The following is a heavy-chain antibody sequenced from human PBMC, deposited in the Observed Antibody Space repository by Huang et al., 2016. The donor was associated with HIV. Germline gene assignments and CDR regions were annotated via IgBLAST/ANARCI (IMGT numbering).Heavy chain of an antibody. J-gene: IGHJ5*02. V-gene: IGHV4-34*02. Sequence: QVHLQQWGAGLLKSAETLSLTCAVYGGSLSGYYWSWLRQTPGKGLEWIGEINHLGSPNYNPSLKIRVSISMDGSKKQCSLKLRSISDADTAVYFCARDATKNPRGWFDPWGQGTLVTVSS. CDR1: GGSLSGYY. CDR2: INHLGSP. D-gene: IGHD3-10*01. CDR3: ARDATKNPRGWFDP.